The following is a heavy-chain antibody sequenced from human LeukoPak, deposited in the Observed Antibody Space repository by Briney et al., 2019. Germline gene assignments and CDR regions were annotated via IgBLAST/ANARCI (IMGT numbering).Heavy chain of an antibody. Sequence: GGSLTLSCAASGFTFSSFWMSWVRQAPGKGLEWVANIKRDGGDKYYVDSVKGRFSISRDNAKNSLYLHMNSLRAEDTAVYYCARGGEYTTSPWGQGTLVTVSS. V-gene: IGHV3-7*05. CDR3: ARGGEYTTSP. CDR1: GFTFSSFW. J-gene: IGHJ4*02. D-gene: IGHD2-2*02. CDR2: IKRDGGDK.